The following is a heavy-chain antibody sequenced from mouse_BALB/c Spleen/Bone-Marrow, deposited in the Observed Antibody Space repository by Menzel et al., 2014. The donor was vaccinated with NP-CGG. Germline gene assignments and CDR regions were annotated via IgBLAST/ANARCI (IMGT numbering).Heavy chain of an antibody. CDR3: ARNYGYGKSFAY. D-gene: IGHD2-2*01. CDR2: IDPANGNT. V-gene: IGHV14-3*02. Sequence: VQLQQSGAELVKPGASVKLSCTASGFNIKDTYMHWVKRRPEQGLEWIGRIDPANGNTKYDPKFQGKATITADTSSNPAYLQLSSLTSEDTAVYYCARNYGYGKSFAYWGQGTLVTVSA. J-gene: IGHJ3*01. CDR1: GFNIKDTY.